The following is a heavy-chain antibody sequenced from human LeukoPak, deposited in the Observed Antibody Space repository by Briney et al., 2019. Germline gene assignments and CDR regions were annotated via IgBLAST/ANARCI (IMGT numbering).Heavy chain of an antibody. V-gene: IGHV3-21*01. J-gene: IGHJ3*02. CDR2: ISSSSSYI. Sequence: GGSLRLSCAASGFTFSSYSMNWVRQAPGKGLEWVSSISSSSSYIYYADSVKGRFTISRDNAKNSLYLQMNSLRAEDTAVYYRARELSGIDAFDIWGQGTMVTVSS. CDR3: ARELSGIDAFDI. CDR1: GFTFSSYS.